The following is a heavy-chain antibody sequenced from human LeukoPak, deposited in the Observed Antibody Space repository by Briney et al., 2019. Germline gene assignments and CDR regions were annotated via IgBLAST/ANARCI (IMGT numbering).Heavy chain of an antibody. J-gene: IGHJ4*02. Sequence: GGSLRLSCTASGFTFSSYNMNWVRQAPGKGLEWVSYISYSSSARYYADSVKGRFTISRDNAKNSLYLQINSPRDEDMAVYYCARVGSEWLVNDYWGQGALVTVSS. D-gene: IGHD6-19*01. CDR3: ARVGSEWLVNDY. CDR2: ISYSSSAR. V-gene: IGHV3-48*02. CDR1: GFTFSSYN.